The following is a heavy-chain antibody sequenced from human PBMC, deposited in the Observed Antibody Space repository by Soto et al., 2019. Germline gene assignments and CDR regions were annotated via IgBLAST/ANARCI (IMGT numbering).Heavy chain of an antibody. CDR3: AREPNYFDY. CDR1: GYTFTSYG. J-gene: IGHJ4*02. Sequence: QVQLVQSGAEVKKPGASVKVSCKASGYTFTSYGITWVRQAPGQGLEWMGWISAHNGNKKYAQKLQGRVTMTTYTSTSKAYMEPRSLRSDDTAVYYCAREPNYFDYWGQGALVTVAS. CDR2: ISAHNGNK. V-gene: IGHV1-18*01.